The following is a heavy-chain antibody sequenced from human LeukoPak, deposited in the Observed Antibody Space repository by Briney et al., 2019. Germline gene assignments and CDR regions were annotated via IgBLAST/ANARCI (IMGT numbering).Heavy chain of an antibody. Sequence: SETLSLTCTVSGGSIRSSYYYWGWIRQPPGKGLEWIGSIYDSGSTYYNPSLKSRVTISVDTSKNQFSLKLSSVTAADTAVYYCARNGGGGYLSSIYYYYGMDVWGQGTTVTVSS. D-gene: IGHD2-15*01. V-gene: IGHV4-39*07. CDR3: ARNGGGGYLSSIYYYYGMDV. CDR1: GGSIRSSYYY. J-gene: IGHJ6*02. CDR2: IYDSGST.